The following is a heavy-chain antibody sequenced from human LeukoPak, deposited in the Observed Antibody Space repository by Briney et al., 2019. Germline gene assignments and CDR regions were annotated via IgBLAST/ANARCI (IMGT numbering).Heavy chain of an antibody. CDR3: ASRYCSSTSCYTFRPYYYYYMDV. D-gene: IGHD2-2*02. V-gene: IGHV1-18*01. CDR2: ISAYNGNT. J-gene: IGHJ6*03. CDR1: GYTFTSYG. Sequence: ASVKVYCEASGYTFTSYGISWVRRAPGQGLEWMGWISAYNGNTNYAQKLQGRVTMTTDTSTSTAYTELRSLRSDDTAVYYCASRYCSSTSCYTFRPYYYYYMDVWGKGTTVTVSS.